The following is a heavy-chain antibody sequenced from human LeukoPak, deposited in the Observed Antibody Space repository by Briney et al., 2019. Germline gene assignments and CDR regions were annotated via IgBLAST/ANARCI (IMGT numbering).Heavy chain of an antibody. V-gene: IGHV3-66*01. CDR1: GFILSDYW. J-gene: IGHJ3*02. Sequence: PGGSLRLSCAASGFILSDYWMRWVRPAPGKGLAWVSVIYSGGSTYYADSVKGRFTISRDNSKNTLYLQMNSLRAEDTAVYYCARDRSSSMAFDIWGQGTMVTVSS. D-gene: IGHD6-13*01. CDR2: IYSGGST. CDR3: ARDRSSSMAFDI.